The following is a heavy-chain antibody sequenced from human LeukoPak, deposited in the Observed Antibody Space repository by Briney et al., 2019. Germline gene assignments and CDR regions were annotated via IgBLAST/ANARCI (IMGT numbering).Heavy chain of an antibody. V-gene: IGHV3-33*06. CDR3: AKGKLELAH. D-gene: IGHD1-7*01. J-gene: IGHJ4*02. Sequence: GGSLRLPCAASGFTFSSYGMHWVRQAPGKGLEWVAVIWYDGSNKYYADSVKGRFTISRDNSKNTLYLQMNSLRAEDTAVYYCAKGKLELAHWGQGTLVTVSS. CDR2: IWYDGSNK. CDR1: GFTFSSYG.